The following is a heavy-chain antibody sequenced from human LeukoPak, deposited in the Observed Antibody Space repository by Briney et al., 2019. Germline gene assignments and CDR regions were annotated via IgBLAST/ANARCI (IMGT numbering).Heavy chain of an antibody. CDR1: GGSISSYY. CDR2: LYSSGST. CDR3: AREARYDFWSGYYVDH. D-gene: IGHD3-3*01. V-gene: IGHV4-4*07. J-gene: IGHJ5*02. Sequence: PSETLSLTCTVSGGSISSYYWSWIRQPAGKGLEWVGRLYSSGSTNYNPSLKSRVTVSVDTSKNQFSLRLSSVTAADTAVYYCAREARYDFWSGYYVDHWGQGTLVTVSS.